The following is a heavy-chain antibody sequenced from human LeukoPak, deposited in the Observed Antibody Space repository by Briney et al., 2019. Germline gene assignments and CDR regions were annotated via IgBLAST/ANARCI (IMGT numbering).Heavy chain of an antibody. D-gene: IGHD3-9*01. CDR3: ARARSTGYYVADY. CDR2: INWNGGST. J-gene: IGHJ4*02. CDR1: GFTFDDYG. Sequence: PGGALRLSCAASGFTFDDYGMSWVRQAPGKGLSWVSGINWNGGSTGYADSVKGRFTISRDNAKNSLYLQMNSLRAEDTALYYCARARSTGYYVADYWGQGTLVTVSS. V-gene: IGHV3-20*04.